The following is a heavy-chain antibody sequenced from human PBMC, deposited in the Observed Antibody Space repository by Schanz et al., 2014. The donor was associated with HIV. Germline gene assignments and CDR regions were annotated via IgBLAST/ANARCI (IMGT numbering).Heavy chain of an antibody. D-gene: IGHD2-8*01. J-gene: IGHJ6*02. CDR1: GYTFTAYY. CDR3: ARDTNFVLDV. CDR2: INPNSGGT. Sequence: QVQLVQSGAEVKKPGASVKVSCKASGYTFTAYYIHWVRQAPGQGLEWMGWINPNSGGTNSAQKFQGRVTMTRDTSISTAFMELSSLRSDDTAVYYCARDTNFVLDVWGQGTTVTVSS. V-gene: IGHV1-2*02.